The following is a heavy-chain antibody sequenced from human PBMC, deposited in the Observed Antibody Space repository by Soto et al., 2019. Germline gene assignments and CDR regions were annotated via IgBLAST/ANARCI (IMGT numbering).Heavy chain of an antibody. V-gene: IGHV4-39*01. CDR2: IYYSGST. D-gene: IGHD3-10*01. Sequence: TLSLTCTVSGGSISSSSYYWGWIRQPPGKGLEWIGSIYYSGSTYYNPSLKSRVTISVDTSKNQFSLKLSSVTAADTAVYYCATERYYYGSGSYYNNYYYYYGMDVWGQGTTVTVSS. CDR3: ATERYYYGSGSYYNNYYYYYGMDV. J-gene: IGHJ6*02. CDR1: GGSISSSSYY.